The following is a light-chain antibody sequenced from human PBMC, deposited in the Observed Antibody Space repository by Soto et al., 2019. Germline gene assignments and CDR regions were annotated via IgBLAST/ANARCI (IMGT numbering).Light chain of an antibody. J-gene: IGLJ2*01. V-gene: IGLV6-57*04. CDR1: SGSIANNY. Sequence: NFMLTQPHSVSESPGKTLSISCTRSSGSIANNYVQWYQQRPGSAPTTVIYENNQRPSGVPDRFSGSTDGSSNSASLTISGLQTEDEADYYCQSYDSRFVLFGGGTQLTVL. CDR2: ENN. CDR3: QSYDSRFVL.